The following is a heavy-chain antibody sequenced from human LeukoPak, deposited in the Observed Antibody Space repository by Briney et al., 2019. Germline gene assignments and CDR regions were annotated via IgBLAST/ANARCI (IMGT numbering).Heavy chain of an antibody. CDR3: AKPVSNYDFWSGYAD. D-gene: IGHD3-3*01. J-gene: IGHJ1*01. CDR1: GFKFSTYG. Sequence: GGSLRLSCAASGFKFSTYGMHWVRQAPGKGLQWVAFIRYDGSNAYYADSVKGRFTISRDNSKNTLYLQMNSLRPEDTAVYYCAKPVSNYDFWSGYADWGQGTLVTVSS. CDR2: IRYDGSNA. V-gene: IGHV3-30*02.